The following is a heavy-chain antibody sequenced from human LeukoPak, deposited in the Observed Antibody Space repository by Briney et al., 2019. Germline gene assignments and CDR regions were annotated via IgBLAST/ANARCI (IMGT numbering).Heavy chain of an antibody. CDR2: IESKTDGGTT. V-gene: IGHV3-15*04. CDR3: TTYGSGRKFDY. D-gene: IGHD3-10*01. CDR1: GFSFSDAW. J-gene: IGHJ4*02. Sequence: PGGSLRLSCAASGFSFSDAWISWVRQIPGKGLEWVGRIESKTDGGTTDYAAPVKGRFTISRDDSTNTLYLQMNSLKSEDTAVYYCTTYGSGRKFDYWGQGILVTVSS.